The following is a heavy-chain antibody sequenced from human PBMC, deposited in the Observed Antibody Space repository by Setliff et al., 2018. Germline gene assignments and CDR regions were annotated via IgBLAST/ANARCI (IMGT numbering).Heavy chain of an antibody. CDR1: GGSISSGGYY. Sequence: SETLSLTCTVSGGSISSGGYYWSWIRQHPGKGLEWIGHIYTSWSSNYNPSLKSRVTRSIDTSKNQFSLNLSSVTAADTAVYYCARVTGFLYIDVWGKGTTVTVSS. V-gene: IGHV4-61*09. CDR3: ARVTGFLYIDV. D-gene: IGHD3-3*01. J-gene: IGHJ6*03. CDR2: IYTSWSS.